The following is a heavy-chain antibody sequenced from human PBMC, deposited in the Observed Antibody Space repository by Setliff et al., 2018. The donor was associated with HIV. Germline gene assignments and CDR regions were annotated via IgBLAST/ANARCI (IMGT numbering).Heavy chain of an antibody. D-gene: IGHD3-22*01. CDR1: GYTFTNYD. Sequence: GASVKVSCKPSGYTFTNYDINWVRQAAGQGLEWMGWMNPDSRNTGYAQRFEGSVTMTWDTSISTAYMELSSLRSEDTAVYYCARTHYHSSGWFYYYYYYMDVWGKGTTVTVSS. V-gene: IGHV1-8*02. CDR2: MNPDSRNT. J-gene: IGHJ6*03. CDR3: ARTHYHSSGWFYYYYYYMDV.